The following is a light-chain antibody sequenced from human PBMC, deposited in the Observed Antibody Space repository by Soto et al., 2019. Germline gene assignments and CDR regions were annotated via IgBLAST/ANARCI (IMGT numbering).Light chain of an antibody. CDR1: QSVRTN. Sequence: EIVLTQSPATLSLSPGRRATLSCRASQSVRTNLGWYQQKPGQAPRLLIYGASSRATGIPDRFSGSGSGTDFTLTISSLEPEDFAVYYCQQRSNWPLTFGGGTKVDIK. J-gene: IGKJ4*01. CDR3: QQRSNWPLT. CDR2: GAS. V-gene: IGKV3-11*01.